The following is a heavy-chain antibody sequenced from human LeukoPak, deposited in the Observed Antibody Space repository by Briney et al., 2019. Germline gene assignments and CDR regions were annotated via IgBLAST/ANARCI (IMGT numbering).Heavy chain of an antibody. CDR1: GGSISSYY. J-gene: IGHJ4*02. Sequence: SETLSLTCTVSGGSISSYYWSWIRQPPGKGLEWIGYIYYSGSTNYNPSLKSRVTISVDTSKNQFSLKLSSVTAEDTAVYYCARAVRSGWYFDYWGQGTLVTVSS. CDR2: IYYSGST. V-gene: IGHV4-59*01. D-gene: IGHD6-19*01. CDR3: ARAVRSGWYFDY.